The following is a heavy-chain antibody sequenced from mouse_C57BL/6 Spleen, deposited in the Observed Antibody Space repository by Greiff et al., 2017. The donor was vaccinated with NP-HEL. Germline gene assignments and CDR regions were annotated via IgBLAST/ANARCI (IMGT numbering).Heavy chain of an antibody. CDR3: AIWGGYDYAMDY. V-gene: IGHV1-22*01. J-gene: IGHJ4*01. Sequence: EVQLQQSGPELVKPGASVKMSCKASGYTFTDYNMHWVKQSHGKSLEWIGYINPNNGGTSYNQKFKGKATLTVNKSSSTAYMELRSLTSEDSAVYYCAIWGGYDYAMDYWGQGTSVTVSS. CDR2: INPNNGGT. D-gene: IGHD2-2*01. CDR1: GYTFTDYN.